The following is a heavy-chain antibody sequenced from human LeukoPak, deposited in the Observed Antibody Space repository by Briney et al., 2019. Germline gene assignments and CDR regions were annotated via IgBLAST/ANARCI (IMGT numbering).Heavy chain of an antibody. CDR1: GGTFSSYA. CDR3: AAGKRKVGNAFDI. CDR2: IIPIFGTA. D-gene: IGHD1-14*01. V-gene: IGHV1-69*05. J-gene: IGHJ3*02. Sequence: ASVKVSCKASGGTFSSYAISWVRQAPGQGLEWMGGIIPIFGTANYAQKFQGRVTITTDESTSTAYMELSSLRSEDTAVYYCAAGKRKVGNAFDIWGQGTMVTVSS.